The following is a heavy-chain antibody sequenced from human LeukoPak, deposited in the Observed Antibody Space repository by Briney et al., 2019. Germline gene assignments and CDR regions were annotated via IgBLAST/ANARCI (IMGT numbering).Heavy chain of an antibody. CDR2: ISGSGGST. D-gene: IGHD1-7*01. CDR3: AKDPVRWDYQFVFDY. J-gene: IGHJ4*02. V-gene: IGHV3-23*01. CDR1: GFTFSSYA. Sequence: GGSLRLSCAASGFTFSSYAMSWVRQAPGKGLEWVSAISGSGGSTYYADSVKGRFTISRDNSKNTLYLQMNSLRAEDTAVYYCAKDPVRWDYQFVFDYWGQGTLVTVSS.